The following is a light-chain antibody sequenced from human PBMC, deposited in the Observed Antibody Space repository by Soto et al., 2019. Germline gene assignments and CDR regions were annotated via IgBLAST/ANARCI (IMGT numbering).Light chain of an antibody. V-gene: IGLV1-44*01. CDR1: SSNIGSNT. J-gene: IGLJ1*01. Sequence: QSVLTQPPSASGTPGQRVTISCSGSSSNIGSNTVSWYQQLPGTAPKLLIYSNNQRPSGVPDRFSGSKSGTSASPAISGLQSEDEADYYCAAWDDSLNALVFGTGTQLTVL. CDR3: AAWDDSLNALV. CDR2: SNN.